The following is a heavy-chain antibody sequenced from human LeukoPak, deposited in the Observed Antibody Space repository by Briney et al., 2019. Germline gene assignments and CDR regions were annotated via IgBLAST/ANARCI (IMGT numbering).Heavy chain of an antibody. J-gene: IGHJ4*02. D-gene: IGHD3-3*01. CDR1: GFTFSNYW. CDR2: IKYDGSAT. CDR3: VSGSLQSGYNFDY. V-gene: IGHV3-74*01. Sequence: PGGSLRLSCAASGFTFSNYWMHWLRQLPGKGLVWVSHIKYDGSATNYADSVKGRFTISRDNAKNTLYLQMNSLRAEDTAVYYCVSGSLQSGYNFDYWGQGALVTVSS.